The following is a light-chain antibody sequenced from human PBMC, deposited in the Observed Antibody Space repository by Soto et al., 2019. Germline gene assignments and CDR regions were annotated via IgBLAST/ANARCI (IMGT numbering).Light chain of an antibody. V-gene: IGLV3-21*04. J-gene: IGLJ2*01. Sequence: SYELTQPPSVSVAPGKTARITCGGNNIGSKSVHWYQQKPRQAPVLVIYYDSDRPSGIPERFSGSNSGNTATLTISRVEAGDEADYYCQVWDSSSDHVVFGGGTKLTVL. CDR1: NIGSKS. CDR2: YDS. CDR3: QVWDSSSDHVV.